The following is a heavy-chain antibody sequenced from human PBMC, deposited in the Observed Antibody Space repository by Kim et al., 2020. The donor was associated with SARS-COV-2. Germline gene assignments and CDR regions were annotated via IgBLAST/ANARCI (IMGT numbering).Heavy chain of an antibody. V-gene: IGHV3-30*18. Sequence: GGSLRLSCAASGFTFSSYGMHWVRQAPGKGLEWVAVISYDGSNKYYADSVKGRFTISRDNSKNTLYLQMNSLRAEDTAVYYCAKAGSISLYYYDHMDVWGKGTTVTVSS. CDR2: ISYDGSNK. J-gene: IGHJ6*03. D-gene: IGHD3-22*01. CDR3: AKAGSISLYYYDHMDV. CDR1: GFTFSSYG.